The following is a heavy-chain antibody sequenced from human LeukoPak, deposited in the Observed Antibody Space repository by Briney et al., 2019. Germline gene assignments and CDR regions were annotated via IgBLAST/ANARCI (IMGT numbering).Heavy chain of an antibody. CDR2: FDPEDGET. V-gene: IGHV1-24*01. D-gene: IGHD4-11*01. CDR1: GYTLTELS. Sequence: ASVEVSCKVSGYTLTELSMHWVRQAPGKGLEWMGGFDPEDGETIYAQKFQGRVTITTDESTNIIYMELSSLRSADTAMYYCAREDFTNYLNNAFDIWGQGTMVTVSS. CDR3: AREDFTNYLNNAFDI. J-gene: IGHJ3*02.